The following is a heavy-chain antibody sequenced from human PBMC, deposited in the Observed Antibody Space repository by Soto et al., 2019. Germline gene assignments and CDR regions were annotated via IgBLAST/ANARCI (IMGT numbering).Heavy chain of an antibody. D-gene: IGHD6-25*01. V-gene: IGHV1-2*04. CDR2: INPNSGGT. CDR1: GYTFTGYY. J-gene: IGHJ4*02. CDR3: ARAPPSSGPYYFDY. Sequence: ASVKVSCKASGYTFTGYYMHWVRQAPGQGLEWMGWINPNSGGTNYAQKFQGWVTMTRDTSISTAYMELSRLRSDDTAVYYCARAPPSSGPYYFDYWGQGTLVTVSS.